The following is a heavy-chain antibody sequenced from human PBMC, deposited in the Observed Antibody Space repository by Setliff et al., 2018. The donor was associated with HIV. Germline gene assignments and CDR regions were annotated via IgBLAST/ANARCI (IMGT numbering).Heavy chain of an antibody. D-gene: IGHD6-19*01. Sequence: KSSETLSLTCAVSGYSISSGYYWGWIRQPPGKGLEWIGTIYHSGSTYYNPSLKSRVTISVDTSKNQFSLKLSSVTAADTAVYYCARGPGWPNWFDPWGQGTLVTVSS. CDR3: ARGPGWPNWFDP. V-gene: IGHV4-38-2*01. CDR1: GYSISSGYY. CDR2: IYHSGST. J-gene: IGHJ5*02.